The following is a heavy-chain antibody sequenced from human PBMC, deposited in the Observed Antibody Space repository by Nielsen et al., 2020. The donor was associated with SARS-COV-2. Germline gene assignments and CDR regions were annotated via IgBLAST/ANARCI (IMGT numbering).Heavy chain of an antibody. J-gene: IGHJ5*02. CDR1: GYNFVSYW. V-gene: IGHV5-51*01. CDR2: IYPGGSVT. D-gene: IGHD3-10*01. Sequence: GESLKISRKASGYNFVSYWIGWVRQMPGKGPEWMGIIYPGGSVTIYSPSFQGQVTISVDTSINTAYLQWSSLKASDSAIYYCARRYYFDSLFDPWGQGTLVTVSS. CDR3: ARRYYFDSLFDP.